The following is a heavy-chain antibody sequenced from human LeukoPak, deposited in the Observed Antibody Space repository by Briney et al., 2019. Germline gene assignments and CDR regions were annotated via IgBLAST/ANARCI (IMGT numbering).Heavy chain of an antibody. Sequence: ASVKVSCKASGYTFTSYDINWVRQATGQGLEWMGWMNPNSGNTGYAQKFQGRVTITRNTSISTAYMELSSLRSEDTAVYYCARGSYSGYDWGSWFDPWGQGTLVTVSS. CDR2: MNPNSGNT. D-gene: IGHD5-12*01. V-gene: IGHV1-8*03. J-gene: IGHJ5*02. CDR1: GYTFTSYD. CDR3: ARGSYSGYDWGSWFDP.